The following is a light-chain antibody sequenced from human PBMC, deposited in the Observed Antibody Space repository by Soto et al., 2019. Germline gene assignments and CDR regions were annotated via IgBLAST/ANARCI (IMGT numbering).Light chain of an antibody. Sequence: QSVLTQPPSASGSPGQSVTISCTGTKSDIGVYDFVSWYQQHPGKAPRLIIYEVVQRPSGVPDRFSGSKSGNMASLTVSGLQAADEADYFCKSYAGSNTYVFGSGTKVTVL. CDR1: KSDIGVYDF. CDR3: KSYAGSNTYV. J-gene: IGLJ1*01. V-gene: IGLV2-8*01. CDR2: EVV.